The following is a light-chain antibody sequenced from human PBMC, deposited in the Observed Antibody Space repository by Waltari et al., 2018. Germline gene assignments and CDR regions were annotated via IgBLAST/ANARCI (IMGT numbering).Light chain of an antibody. J-gene: IGKJ4*01. V-gene: IGKV1-5*01. CDR2: DAS. CDR3: QQYSGYSGI. CDR1: QGFSRW. Sequence: DIQMTQSPSTLSASVGDRVTITCRASQGFSRWLAWYQQKPGKPPKVLICDASSLESGVPSRFRGSGSETEFTLVISNLQPDDVATYYCQQYSGYSGIFGGGTKVEIK.